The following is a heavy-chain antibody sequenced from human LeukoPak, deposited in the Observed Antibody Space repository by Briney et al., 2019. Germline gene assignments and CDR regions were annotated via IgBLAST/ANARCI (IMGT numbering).Heavy chain of an antibody. D-gene: IGHD3-10*01. CDR3: ARDIYGSGYGYFDQ. CDR1: GVSMSTYF. Sequence: SETLSLTCSVSGVSMSTYFWSWIRQPPGKGLEWLAFIHYTGETNYNPSLRSRLTISVDTSKNQFSLRLSSLTAADTAIYYCARDIYGSGYGYFDQWGQGALVTDSS. J-gene: IGHJ4*02. V-gene: IGHV4-59*01. CDR2: IHYTGET.